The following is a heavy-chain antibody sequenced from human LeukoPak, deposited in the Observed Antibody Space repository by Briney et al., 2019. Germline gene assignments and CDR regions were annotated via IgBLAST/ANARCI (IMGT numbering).Heavy chain of an antibody. V-gene: IGHV5-51*01. CDR2: IYPGDSDT. J-gene: IGHJ3*02. CDR3: ASAYSSSWYGGGAFDI. CDR1: GYSFTSHW. Sequence: GESLKISCKGSGYSFTSHWIGWARQMPGKGLEWMGIIYPGDSDTRYSPSFQGQVTISADKSISTAYLQWSSLKASDTAMYYCASAYSSSWYGGGAFDIWGQGTMVTVSS. D-gene: IGHD6-13*01.